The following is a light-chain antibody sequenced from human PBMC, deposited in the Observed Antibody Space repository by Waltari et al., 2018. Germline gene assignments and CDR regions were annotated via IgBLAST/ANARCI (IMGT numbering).Light chain of an antibody. Sequence: QTVVTPEPSLSVSPGGTVTLTCALSPGSVSSTSYPTWYQQTPGQPPRTLVYKGISRSSGVPDRFSGSILGNTAALTITGAQADDESDYYCSMYMGSGVWVFGGGTKLTVL. V-gene: IGLV8-61*01. CDR2: KGI. J-gene: IGLJ3*02. CDR1: PGSVSSTSY. CDR3: SMYMGSGVWV.